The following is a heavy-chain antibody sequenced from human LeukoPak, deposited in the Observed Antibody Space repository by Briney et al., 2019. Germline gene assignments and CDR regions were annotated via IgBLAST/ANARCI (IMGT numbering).Heavy chain of an antibody. J-gene: IGHJ4*02. Sequence: SETLSLTCTVSGSSISSSSYYWGWIRQPPGKGLEWIGSIYYSRSTYYNPSLKSRVTISVDTSKNQFSLKLSSVTAADTAVYYCARDGTLGYCTNGVCPGWGQGTLVTVSS. CDR2: IYYSRST. CDR3: ARDGTLGYCTNGVCPG. D-gene: IGHD2-8*01. V-gene: IGHV4-39*07. CDR1: GSSISSSSYY.